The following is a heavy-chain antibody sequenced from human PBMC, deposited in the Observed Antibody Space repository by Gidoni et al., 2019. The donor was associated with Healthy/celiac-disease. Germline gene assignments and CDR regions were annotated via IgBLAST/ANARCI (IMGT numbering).Heavy chain of an antibody. CDR3: ARDQPFIVATILHYYYYGMDV. V-gene: IGHV1-18*01. Sequence: QVQLVQSGAEVKKPGASVKVSCKASGYTFTSYGISWVRQAPGQGLEWMGWISAYNGTTNYAQKLQGRVTMTTDTSTSTAYMELRSLRSDDTAVYYCARDQPFIVATILHYYYYGMDVWGQGTTVTVSS. CDR1: GYTFTSYG. D-gene: IGHD5-12*01. CDR2: ISAYNGTT. J-gene: IGHJ6*02.